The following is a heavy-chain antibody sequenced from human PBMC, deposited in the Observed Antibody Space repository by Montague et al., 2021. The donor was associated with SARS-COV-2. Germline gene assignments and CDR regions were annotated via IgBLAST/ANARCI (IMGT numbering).Heavy chain of an antibody. CDR1: GGSISSSSYY. J-gene: IGHJ4*02. V-gene: IGHV4-39*01. D-gene: IGHD4-23*01. Sequence: SETLSLTCTVSGGSISSSSYYWGWIRQPPGKGLEWIGSIYYSGSTYYNPSLKSPVTISVDTSKNQFSLKLSSVTAADTAVYYCARHMGQVYGGNTNVPTFGSWGQGTLVTVSS. CDR2: IYYSGST. CDR3: ARHMGQVYGGNTNVPTFGS.